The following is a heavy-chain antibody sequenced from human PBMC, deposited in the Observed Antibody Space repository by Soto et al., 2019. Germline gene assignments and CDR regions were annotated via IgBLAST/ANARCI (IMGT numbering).Heavy chain of an antibody. CDR3: ARSDSSGPMGVGAFDI. V-gene: IGHV3-11*06. CDR2: ISSSSSYI. CDR1: GFTFSDHY. D-gene: IGHD3-22*01. J-gene: IGHJ3*02. Sequence: QVQLVESGGGLVMPGESLRLSCAASGFTFSDHYMSWIRQAPGKGLEWVSYISSSSSYIYYADSVKGRFTISRDNAKNSLYLQMNSLRAEDTAVYYCARSDSSGPMGVGAFDIWGQGTMVTVSS.